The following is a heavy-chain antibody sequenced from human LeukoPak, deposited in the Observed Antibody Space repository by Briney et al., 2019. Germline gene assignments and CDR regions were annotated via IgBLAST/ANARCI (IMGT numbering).Heavy chain of an antibody. CDR1: GYTLTELS. J-gene: IGHJ3*02. CDR3: ATSRAATPHDAFDI. CDR2: FDPEDGET. D-gene: IGHD2-15*01. V-gene: IGHV1-24*01. Sequence: ALVKVSCKVSGYTLTELSMHWVRQAPGKGLEWMGGFDPEDGETIYAQKFQGRVTMTEDTSTDTAYMELSSLRSEDTAVYYCATSRAATPHDAFDIWGQGTMVTVSS.